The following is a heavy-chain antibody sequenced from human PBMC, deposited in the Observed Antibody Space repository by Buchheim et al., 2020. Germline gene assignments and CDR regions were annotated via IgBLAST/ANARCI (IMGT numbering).Heavy chain of an antibody. CDR1: GYTFTGYY. CDR2: INPNSGGT. CDR3: ARDVGYCTNGVCYTFDY. Sequence: QVQLVQSGAEVKKPGASVKVSCKASGYTFTGYYMHWVRQAPGQGLEWMGWINPNSGGTNYAQKFQGWVTMTRDTSISIAYMELSRLRSDDTAVYYCARDVGYCTNGVCYTFDYWGQGTL. V-gene: IGHV1-2*04. J-gene: IGHJ4*02. D-gene: IGHD2-8*01.